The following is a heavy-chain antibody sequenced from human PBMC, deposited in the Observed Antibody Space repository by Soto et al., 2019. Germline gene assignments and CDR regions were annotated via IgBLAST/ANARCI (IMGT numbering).Heavy chain of an antibody. V-gene: IGHV4-39*02. Sequence: SETLSLTCTVSGGSISSSSYYWGWIRQPPGKGLEWIGSIYYSGSTYYNPSLKSRVTISVDTSMNQFSLKLSSVTAADTAVYYCARDGYTVTPNYYYGMHVWGQGTTVTVSS. J-gene: IGHJ6*02. CDR2: IYYSGST. CDR3: ARDGYTVTPNYYYGMHV. D-gene: IGHD4-4*01. CDR1: GGSISSSSYY.